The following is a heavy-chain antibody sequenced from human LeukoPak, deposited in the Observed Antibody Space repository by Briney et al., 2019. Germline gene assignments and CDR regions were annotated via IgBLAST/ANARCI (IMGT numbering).Heavy chain of an antibody. D-gene: IGHD3-16*01. V-gene: IGHV3-11*06. CDR3: ARAVQFGYYYGMDV. CDR2: ISSSSSYT. J-gene: IGHJ6*02. CDR1: GFTFSDYY. Sequence: PVGSLRLSCAASGFTFSDYYMSWIRQAPGKGLEWVSYISSSSSYTNYADSVKGRFTISRDNAKNSLYLQMNSLRAEDTAVYYCARAVQFGYYYGMDVWGQGTTVTVSS.